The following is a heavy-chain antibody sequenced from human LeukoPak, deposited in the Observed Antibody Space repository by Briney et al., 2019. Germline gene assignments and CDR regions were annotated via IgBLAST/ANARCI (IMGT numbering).Heavy chain of an antibody. CDR3: ARAVYYDSNPTGRYYGMDV. J-gene: IGHJ6*02. D-gene: IGHD3-22*01. V-gene: IGHV1-18*01. CDR2: ISAYNGNT. CDR1: GYTFTSYG. Sequence: ASVKVSCKASGYTFTSYGISWVRQAPGQGLEWMGWISAYNGNTNYAQKLQGRVTMTTDTSTSTAYMELRSLRSDDTAVYYCARAVYYDSNPTGRYYGMDVWGQGTTVTVSS.